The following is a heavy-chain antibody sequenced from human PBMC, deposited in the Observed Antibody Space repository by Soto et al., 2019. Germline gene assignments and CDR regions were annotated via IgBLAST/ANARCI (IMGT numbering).Heavy chain of an antibody. Sequence: EVQLVESGGGLVQPGGSLRLSCAASGFTFSSYSMNWVRQAPGKGLEWVSYNSSSSSTIYYADSVKGRFAISRDKTNNSLYLHMKSVRDEDTAVYYCARAKGVAVTPRTYYGMDVWGQGTTVTVSS. CDR1: GFTFSSYS. CDR2: NSSSSSTI. J-gene: IGHJ6*02. V-gene: IGHV3-48*02. CDR3: ARAKGVAVTPRTYYGMDV. D-gene: IGHD2-21*02.